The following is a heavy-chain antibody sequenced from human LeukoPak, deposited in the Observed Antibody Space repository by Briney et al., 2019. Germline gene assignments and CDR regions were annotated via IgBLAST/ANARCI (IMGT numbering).Heavy chain of an antibody. CDR2: ISGSGGST. V-gene: IGHV3-23*01. J-gene: IGHJ5*02. D-gene: IGHD2-2*01. CDR3: AKGGRYQHIERDWFDP. Sequence: GGSLRLSCAASGSTFSSYAMSWVRQAPGKGLEWVSAISGSGGSTYYADSVKGRFTISRDNSKNTLYLQMNSLRAEDTAVYYCAKGGRYQHIERDWFDPWGQGTLVTVSS. CDR1: GSTFSSYA.